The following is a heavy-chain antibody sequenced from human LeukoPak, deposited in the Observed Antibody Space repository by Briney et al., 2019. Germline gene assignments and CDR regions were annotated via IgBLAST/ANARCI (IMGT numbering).Heavy chain of an antibody. V-gene: IGHV4-39*07. D-gene: IGHD5-12*01. Sequence: SETLSLTCTVSGGSISSSSYYWGWIRQPPGKGLEWIGSIYYSGSTYYNPSLKSRVTISVDTSKNQFSLKLSSVTAADTAAYYCATTNVLDIEGFDYWGQGTLVTVSS. CDR2: IYYSGST. J-gene: IGHJ4*02. CDR1: GGSISSSSYY. CDR3: ATTNVLDIEGFDY.